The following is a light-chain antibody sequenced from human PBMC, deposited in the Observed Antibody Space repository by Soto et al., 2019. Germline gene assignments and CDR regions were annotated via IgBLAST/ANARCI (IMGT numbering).Light chain of an antibody. CDR1: QSVSSY. CDR2: DAS. Sequence: EIVLTQSPVTLSLSPGERATLSCRASQSVSSYLAWYQQKPGQAPRLLIYDASNRATGIPARFSGSGSGTDFTLTISRLEPEDFAVYCCQQYGSSPRTFGQGTKVDIK. CDR3: QQYGSSPRT. V-gene: IGKV3-20*01. J-gene: IGKJ1*01.